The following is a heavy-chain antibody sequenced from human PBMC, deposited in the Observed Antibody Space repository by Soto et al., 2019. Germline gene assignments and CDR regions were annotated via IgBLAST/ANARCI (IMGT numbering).Heavy chain of an antibody. Sequence: QVQLVESGGGVVQPGRSLRLSCAASGFTFSSYGMHWVRQAPGKGLEWVAVIWFDGSNKYYADSVKGRFTISRDNSKNTLYLQMNSLRVDDTAVYYCARDSPSIAAAGAPGHWGQGTLVTVSS. J-gene: IGHJ4*02. CDR2: IWFDGSNK. V-gene: IGHV3-33*01. D-gene: IGHD6-13*01. CDR1: GFTFSSYG. CDR3: ARDSPSIAAAGAPGH.